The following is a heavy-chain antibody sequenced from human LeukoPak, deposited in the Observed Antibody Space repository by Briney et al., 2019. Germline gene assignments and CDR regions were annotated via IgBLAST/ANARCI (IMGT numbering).Heavy chain of an antibody. D-gene: IGHD6-19*01. Sequence: GSLRLSCAAPGFTFSSYAMSWVRQAPGKGLEWVSAISGSGGSTYYADSVKGRFTISRDNSKNTLYLQMNSLRAEDTAVYYCAKDRLSSGWFGYYFDYWGQGTLVTVSS. J-gene: IGHJ4*02. V-gene: IGHV3-23*01. CDR1: GFTFSSYA. CDR3: AKDRLSSGWFGYYFDY. CDR2: ISGSGGST.